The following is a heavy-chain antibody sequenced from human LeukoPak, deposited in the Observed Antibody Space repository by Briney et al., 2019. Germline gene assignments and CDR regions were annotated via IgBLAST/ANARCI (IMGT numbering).Heavy chain of an antibody. CDR3: AEDIAGYYGFWSGYHDYFDD. V-gene: IGHV3-43*01. Sequence: GGSLRLPCAALGSTFDDYTMHWFRQPPGKGLEWVSLISWVGSNTFYSDPVKVRFLFSRTNTKNSLYLQWNSLRPEDSACNYCAEDIAGYYGFWSGYHDYFDDWGQGTLVTVSS. J-gene: IGHJ4*02. CDR1: GSTFDDYT. CDR2: ISWVGSNT. D-gene: IGHD3-3*01.